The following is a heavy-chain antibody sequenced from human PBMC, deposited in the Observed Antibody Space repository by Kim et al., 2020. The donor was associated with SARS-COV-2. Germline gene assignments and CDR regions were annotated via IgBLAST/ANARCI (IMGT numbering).Heavy chain of an antibody. D-gene: IGHD1-26*01. J-gene: IGHJ4*02. CDR1: GGSISSYY. CDR3: ARGGLGGSYRGYFDY. Sequence: SETLSLTCTVSGGSISSYYWSWIRQPPGKGLEWIGYIYYSGSTNYNPSLKSRVTISVDTSKNQFSLKLSSVTAADTAVYYCARGGLGGSYRGYFDYWGQGTLVTVSS. CDR2: IYYSGST. V-gene: IGHV4-59*13.